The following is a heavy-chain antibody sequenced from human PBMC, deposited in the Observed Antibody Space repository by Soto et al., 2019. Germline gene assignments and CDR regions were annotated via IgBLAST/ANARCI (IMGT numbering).Heavy chain of an antibody. V-gene: IGHV3-48*02. CDR2: ISSGSATI. CDR3: ARDSASYSSSSGSYWYFDL. D-gene: IGHD6-6*01. J-gene: IGHJ2*01. CDR1: GFTFNSYS. Sequence: DVQLVESGGGLVQPGGSLRLSCAASGFTFNSYSMTWVRQAPGKGLEWLSYISSGSATIYYADSLKGRFTISRDNAKNSLYLQMTILRDEDTAVYYCARDSASYSSSSGSYWYFDLWGRGTLVTVSS.